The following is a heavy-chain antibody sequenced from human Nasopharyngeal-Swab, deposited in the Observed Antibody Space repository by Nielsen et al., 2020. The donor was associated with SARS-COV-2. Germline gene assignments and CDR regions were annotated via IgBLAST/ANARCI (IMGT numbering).Heavy chain of an antibody. V-gene: IGHV4-31*03. Sequence: SETLSFTCTVSGGSIGNSPYLWNWIRLHPEKGLEWIGSTYSSGSTYYNPSLKSRVTISVAASENQFSLRLTSVTAADTAVYYCATAFSYSGSYYPDYWGQGTLVTVSS. J-gene: IGHJ4*02. D-gene: IGHD1-26*01. CDR3: ATAFSYSGSYYPDY. CDR2: TYSSGST. CDR1: GGSIGNSPYL.